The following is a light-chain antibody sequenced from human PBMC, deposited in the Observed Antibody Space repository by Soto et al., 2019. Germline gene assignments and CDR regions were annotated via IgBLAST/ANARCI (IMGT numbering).Light chain of an antibody. Sequence: DIQRTQSPSALATSVGDRVTITCRASQSISRYLNWYQQKPGKAPKVXIYAASSLQSGVPSRFSGIGAGTDCTLSISSLQPEDFATAYCQQSYSGPLTFGGGTKVDIK. V-gene: IGKV1-39*01. J-gene: IGKJ4*01. CDR1: QSISRY. CDR2: AAS. CDR3: QQSYSGPLT.